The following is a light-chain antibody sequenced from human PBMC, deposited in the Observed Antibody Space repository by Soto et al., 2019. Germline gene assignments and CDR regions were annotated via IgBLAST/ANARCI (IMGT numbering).Light chain of an antibody. Sequence: QSVLTQPPSVSGAPGQRVTISCTGSSSNIGAGFDVHWYHQIAGTAPKLLIYGNSNRPSGVPDRFSGSKSGTSASLAITGLQAEDEADYYCQSYDSSLSGWGVFGGGTQLTVL. CDR3: QSYDSSLSGWGV. CDR1: SSNIGAGFD. CDR2: GNS. J-gene: IGLJ2*01. V-gene: IGLV1-40*01.